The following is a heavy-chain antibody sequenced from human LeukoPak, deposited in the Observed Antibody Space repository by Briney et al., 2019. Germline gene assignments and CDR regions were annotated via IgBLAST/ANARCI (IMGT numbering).Heavy chain of an antibody. D-gene: IGHD3-10*01. CDR1: GFTFSSYG. V-gene: IGHV3-23*01. Sequence: GGSLRLSCAASGFTFSSYGMSWVRQAPGKGLEWVSAISGGGGSTYYADSVKGRFTISRDNSKNTLYLQMNSLRAEDTAVYYCAKDKDPLYGSGGMNWGQGTLVTVSS. CDR3: AKDKDPLYGSGGMN. CDR2: ISGGGGST. J-gene: IGHJ4*02.